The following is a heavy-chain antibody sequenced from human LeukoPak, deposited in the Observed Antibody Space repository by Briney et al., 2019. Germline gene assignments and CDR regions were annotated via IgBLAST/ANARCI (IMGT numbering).Heavy chain of an antibody. V-gene: IGHV4-4*09. CDR3: ARKAPKEGWFDP. CDR1: EGRHDGYY. Sequence: SETLSLTCTISEGRHDGYYWRWIRPPPGKEQEWIGYTHPSGNTNYSPSLKSRVTISIDMSRNQFSLKLSSVTAADTAVYYCARKAPKEGWFDPWGQGTLVTVSS. J-gene: IGHJ5*02. CDR2: THPSGNT.